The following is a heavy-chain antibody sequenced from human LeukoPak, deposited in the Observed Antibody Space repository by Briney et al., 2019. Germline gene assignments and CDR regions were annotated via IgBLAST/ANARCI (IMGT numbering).Heavy chain of an antibody. J-gene: IGHJ5*02. V-gene: IGHV3-74*01. CDR3: AKDLSRLEREVDWFDP. CDR2: IKGDGSYI. Sequence: AGGSLRLSCAASGFSFSSYWTHWVRQAPGKGLVWVSRIKGDGSYITYADSVKGRFTISRDNARNTLYLQMNSLRADDTAVYYCAKDLSRLEREVDWFDPWGQGTLVTVSS. CDR1: GFSFSSYW. D-gene: IGHD5-24*01.